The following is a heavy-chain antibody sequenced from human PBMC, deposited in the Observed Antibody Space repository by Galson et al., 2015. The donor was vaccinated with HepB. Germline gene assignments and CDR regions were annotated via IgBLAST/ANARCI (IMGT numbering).Heavy chain of an antibody. CDR3: ARDWEQWLVRWFDP. CDR2: IIPIFGTA. Sequence: SVKVSCKASGGTFSSYAISWVRQAPGQGLEWMGGIIPIFGTANYAQKFQGRVTITADESTSTAYMELSSLRSDDTAVYYCARDWEQWLVRWFDPWGQGTLVTVSS. V-gene: IGHV1-69*13. CDR1: GGTFSSYA. D-gene: IGHD6-19*01. J-gene: IGHJ5*02.